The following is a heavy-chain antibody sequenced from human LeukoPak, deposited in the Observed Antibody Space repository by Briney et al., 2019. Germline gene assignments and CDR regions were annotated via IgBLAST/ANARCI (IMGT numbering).Heavy chain of an antibody. Sequence: GGSLRLSCAASGFTFSTHSMNWGRQAPGKGLEWVSFISSSSTYIYYADSVKGRVTISRDNAKNSLYLQMNSLRAEDTAVYYCARGEGGYSGYDHDYWGQGTLVTVSS. V-gene: IGHV3-21*01. CDR2: ISSSSTYI. CDR3: ARGEGGYSGYDHDY. CDR1: GFTFSTHS. D-gene: IGHD5-12*01. J-gene: IGHJ4*02.